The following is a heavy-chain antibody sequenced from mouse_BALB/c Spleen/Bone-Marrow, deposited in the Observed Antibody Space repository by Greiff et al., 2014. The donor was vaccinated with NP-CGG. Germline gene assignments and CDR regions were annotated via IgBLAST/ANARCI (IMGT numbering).Heavy chain of an antibody. V-gene: IGHV7-3*02. D-gene: IGHD4-1*01. Sequence: EVKLMESGGGLVQPGGSLRLSCATSGFTFTDYYMNWVRQPPGKALEWLVFIRNKANGYTTEYSASVKGRFTISRDNSQSILYLQMNILRAEDSATYYCARLGRGYFDYWGQGTTLTVSS. CDR1: GFTFTDYY. CDR2: IRNKANGYTT. CDR3: ARLGRGYFDY. J-gene: IGHJ2*01.